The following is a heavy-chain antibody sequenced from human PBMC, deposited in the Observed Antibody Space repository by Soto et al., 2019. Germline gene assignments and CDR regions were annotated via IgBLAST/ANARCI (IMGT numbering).Heavy chain of an antibody. V-gene: IGHV3-33*01. CDR2: IWYDGSNK. D-gene: IGHD3-10*01. CDR3: ARDGMVRGVIPTY. Sequence: QVQLVESGGGVVQPGRSLRLSCAASGFTFSSYGMHWVRQAPGKGLEWVAVIWYDGSNKYYADSVEGRFTISRDNSKNTLYLQMNSLRAEDTAVYYCARDGMVRGVIPTYWGQGTLVTVSS. CDR1: GFTFSSYG. J-gene: IGHJ4*02.